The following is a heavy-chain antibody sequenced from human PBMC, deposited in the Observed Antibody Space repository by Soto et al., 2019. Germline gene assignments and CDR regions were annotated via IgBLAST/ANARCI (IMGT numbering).Heavy chain of an antibody. CDR3: ARDPIHCSGGSCYSGDV. CDR1: GGSFSGYY. Sequence: SETLSLTCAVYGGSFSGYYWSWIRQPPGKGLEWIGEINHSGSTNYNPSLKSRVTISVDTSKNQFSLKLSSVTAADTAVYYCARDPIHCSGGSCYSGDVWGKGTTVTVS. CDR2: INHSGST. D-gene: IGHD2-15*01. J-gene: IGHJ6*03. V-gene: IGHV4-34*01.